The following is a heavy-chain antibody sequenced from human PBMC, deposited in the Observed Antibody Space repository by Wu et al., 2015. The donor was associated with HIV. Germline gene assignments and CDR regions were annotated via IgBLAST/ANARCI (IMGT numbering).Heavy chain of an antibody. CDR1: GGAFSNSL. J-gene: IGHJ2*01. D-gene: IGHD1-1*01. V-gene: IGHV1-69*05. CDR2: LIPMFDSA. Sequence: QVQLVQSGAEVKKPGSSVKVSCKASGGAFSNSLITWVRQAPGQGFEWMGWLIPMFDSANYAQRFKGRVTMTTDTSTSTAYMEPGGRLEIVERRPAVLNLRGRRKEYF. CDR3: LNLRGRRKEYF.